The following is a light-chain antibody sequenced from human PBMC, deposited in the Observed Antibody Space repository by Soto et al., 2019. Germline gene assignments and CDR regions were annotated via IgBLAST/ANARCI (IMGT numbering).Light chain of an antibody. CDR3: QHYNSYSEA. V-gene: IGKV1-5*03. J-gene: IGKJ1*01. Sequence: DIQMTQSPSTLSGSVGDRVTITCRASQTISSWLAWYQQKPGKAPKLLIYQASTLKSGVPSRFSGSGSGTEFTLTNSSQQPEDFATYYCQHYNSYSEAFGQGTKVELK. CDR2: QAS. CDR1: QTISSW.